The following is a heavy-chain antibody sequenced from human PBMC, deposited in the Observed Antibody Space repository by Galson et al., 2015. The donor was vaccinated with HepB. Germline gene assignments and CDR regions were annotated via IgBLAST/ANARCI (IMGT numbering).Heavy chain of an antibody. CDR1: GVSISSYY. CDR2: IYTSGST. J-gene: IGHJ6*03. Sequence: ETLSLTCTVSGVSISSYYWSWIRQPPGKGLEWIGRIYTSGSTNYNPSLKSRVTMSVDTSKNQFSLKLSSVAAADTAVYYCARDAPITIFGVVNYYYYYMDVWGKGTTVTVSS. V-gene: IGHV4-4*07. D-gene: IGHD3-3*01. CDR3: ARDAPITIFGVVNYYYYYMDV.